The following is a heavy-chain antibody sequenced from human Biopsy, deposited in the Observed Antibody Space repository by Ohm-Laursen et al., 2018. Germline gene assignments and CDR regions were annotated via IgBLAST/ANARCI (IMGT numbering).Heavy chain of an antibody. Sequence: SLRLSCTAPGFTFSDHYMEWVRQAPGKGLEWVSAITVSADTTYYADSVRGRFTVSRDNSQNTLYLQMNSLRAKDTAIYYCAKGRVGNSGSLDIWGHGTMVTVSS. V-gene: IGHV3-23*01. D-gene: IGHD1-1*01. J-gene: IGHJ3*02. CDR2: ITVSADTT. CDR1: GFTFSDHY. CDR3: AKGRVGNSGSLDI.